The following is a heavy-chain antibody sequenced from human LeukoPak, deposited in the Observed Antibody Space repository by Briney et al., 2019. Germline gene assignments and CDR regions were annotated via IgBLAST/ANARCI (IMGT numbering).Heavy chain of an antibody. J-gene: IGHJ4*02. V-gene: IGHV3-30-3*01. D-gene: IGHD6-6*01. CDR1: GFTFSGYA. CDR3: AREERGHLVGY. CDR2: ISYDGGSNK. Sequence: PGRSLRLSCAASGFTFSGYAMHWVRQAPGKGLEWVALISYDGGSNKYYADSVKGRFTISRDNSKNTLRLQMNSLRAEDTAVYYCAREERGHLVGYWGQGTLVTVSS.